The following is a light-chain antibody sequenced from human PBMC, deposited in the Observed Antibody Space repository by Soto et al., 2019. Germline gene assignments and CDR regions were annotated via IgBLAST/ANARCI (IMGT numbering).Light chain of an antibody. J-gene: IGKJ5*01. CDR3: EQCNSFPIP. CDR1: QGVSSW. Sequence: DIQMTQSPSSVSASVGDRATITCRASQGVSSWLGWYQQKPGKAPKLLIYAASSLQCGVPPRFSGSGSATAFTLTISSLQPEGLAPYYCEQCNSFPIPFGRGPRLE. V-gene: IGKV1-12*01. CDR2: AAS.